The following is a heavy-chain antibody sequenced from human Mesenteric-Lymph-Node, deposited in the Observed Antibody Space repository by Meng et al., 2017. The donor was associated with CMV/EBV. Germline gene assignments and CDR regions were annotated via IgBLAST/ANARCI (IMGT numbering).Heavy chain of an antibody. V-gene: IGHV3-11*01. J-gene: IGHJ5*02. D-gene: IGHD3-3*01. CDR3: ARENTTTIFGVVIFYWFDP. CDR2: ISSSGSTI. CDR1: GFTFSDYY. Sequence: GESLKISCAASGFTFSDYYMGWIRQAPGKGLEWVSYISSSGSTIYYADSVKGRFTISRDNAKNSLYLQMNSLRAEDTAVYYCARENTTTIFGVVIFYWFDPWGQGTLVTVSS.